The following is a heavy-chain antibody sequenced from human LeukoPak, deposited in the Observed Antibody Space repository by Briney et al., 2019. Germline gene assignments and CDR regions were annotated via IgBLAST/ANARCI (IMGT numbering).Heavy chain of an antibody. Sequence: PSETLSLTCAVYGGSFSGYYWSWLRQPPGKGLEWIGEINHSGSTNYNPSLKSRVTISADTSKNQFSLKLSSVTAADTAVYYCARGNYDFWSGYYEDWFGPWGQGVLVTVSS. V-gene: IGHV4-34*01. CDR1: GGSFSGYY. CDR2: INHSGST. CDR3: ARGNYDFWSGYYEDWFGP. D-gene: IGHD3-3*01. J-gene: IGHJ5*02.